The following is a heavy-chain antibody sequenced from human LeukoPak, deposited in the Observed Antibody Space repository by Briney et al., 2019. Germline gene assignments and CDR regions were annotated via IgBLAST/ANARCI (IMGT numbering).Heavy chain of an antibody. CDR3: AISGLGFGEFRGLDY. CDR2: ISSSSSYI. J-gene: IGHJ4*02. D-gene: IGHD3-10*01. CDR1: GFTFSSYS. Sequence: GGSLRLSCAASGFTFSSYSMNWVRQAPGKGLEWVPSISSSSSYIYHADSVKGRFTISRDTSKNALYLQMNSLRAEDTAVYYCAISGLGFGEFRGLDYWGQGTLVTVSS. V-gene: IGHV3-21*04.